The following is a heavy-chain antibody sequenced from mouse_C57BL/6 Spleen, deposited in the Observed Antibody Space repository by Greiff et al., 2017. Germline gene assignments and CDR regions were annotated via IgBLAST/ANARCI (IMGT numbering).Heavy chain of an antibody. CDR1: GYTFTSYW. J-gene: IGHJ4*01. Sequence: VKLQQSGAELVKPGASVKVSCKASGYTFTSYWMHWVKQRPGQGLEWIGRIHPSDSDTNYNQKFKGKATLTVDKSSSTAYMQLSSLTSEDSAVYYCAPYSNYQGYYAMDYWGQGTSVTVSS. D-gene: IGHD2-5*01. CDR3: APYSNYQGYYAMDY. V-gene: IGHV1-74*01. CDR2: IHPSDSDT.